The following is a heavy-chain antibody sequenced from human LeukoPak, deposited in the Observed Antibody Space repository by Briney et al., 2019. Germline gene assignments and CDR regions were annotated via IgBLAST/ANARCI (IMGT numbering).Heavy chain of an antibody. CDR3: ARDPGAMIRGDRAHDY. Sequence: PGGSLRLSCAASGFTFSSYSMNWVRQAPGKGLEWVSSISSSSSYIYYADSVKGRFTISRDNAKNSLYLQMNSLRAEDTAVYYYARDPGAMIRGDRAHDYWGQGTLVTVSS. V-gene: IGHV3-21*01. CDR2: ISSSSSYI. J-gene: IGHJ4*02. D-gene: IGHD3-10*01. CDR1: GFTFSSYS.